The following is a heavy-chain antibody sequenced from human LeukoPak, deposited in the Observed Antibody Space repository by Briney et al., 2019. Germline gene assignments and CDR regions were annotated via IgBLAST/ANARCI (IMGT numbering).Heavy chain of an antibody. CDR1: GYTSTNYG. CDR3: ARDRPGFGTIESPEY. V-gene: IGHV1-18*01. J-gene: IGHJ4*02. D-gene: IGHD1-1*01. CDR2: ISANNGYT. Sequence: ASVKVSYKASGYTSTNYGISWVRQAPGQGLEWMGWISANNGYTKYTQKLQGRVSMTTDTSTRTAYMELRSLRSDDTAVYYCARDRPGFGTIESPEYWGQGTLVTVSS.